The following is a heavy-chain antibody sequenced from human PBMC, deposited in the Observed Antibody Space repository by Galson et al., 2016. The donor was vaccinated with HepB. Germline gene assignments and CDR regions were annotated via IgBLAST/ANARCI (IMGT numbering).Heavy chain of an antibody. CDR3: ARTIVRLVRNYYYQYGMDV. CDR2: IIPILGTP. CDR1: GGTFSNYG. D-gene: IGHD6-19*01. J-gene: IGHJ6*02. Sequence: SVKVSCKASGGTFSNYGISWVRQAPGQGLEYMGGIIPILGTPNYAQKFQGRVTITADESTSTACMEVSSLRSEDTAVYYCARTIVRLVRNYYYQYGMDVGGQGTTVTVSS. V-gene: IGHV1-69*13.